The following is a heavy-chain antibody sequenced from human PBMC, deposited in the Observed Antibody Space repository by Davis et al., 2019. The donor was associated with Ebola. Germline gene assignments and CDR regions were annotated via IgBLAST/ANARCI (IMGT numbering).Heavy chain of an antibody. CDR1: GFTFSSYG. CDR3: AKAMNYYDSRKPQYSYYYGMDV. CDR2: ISYDGSNK. D-gene: IGHD3-22*01. Sequence: GGSLRLSCAASGFTFSSYGMHWVRQAPGKGLEWVAVISYDGSNKYYADSVKGRFTISRDNSKNTPYLQMNSLRAEDTAVYYCAKAMNYYDSRKPQYSYYYGMDVWGQGTTVTVSS. V-gene: IGHV3-30*18. J-gene: IGHJ6*02.